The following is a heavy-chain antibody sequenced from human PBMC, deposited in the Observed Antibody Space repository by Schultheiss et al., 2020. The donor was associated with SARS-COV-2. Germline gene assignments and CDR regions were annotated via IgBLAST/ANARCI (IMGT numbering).Heavy chain of an antibody. V-gene: IGHV1-69*13. D-gene: IGHD3-3*01. Sequence: SVKVSCKASGFTFTSSAVQWVRQAPGQGLEWMGGIIPIFGTANYAQKFQGRVTITADESTSTAYMELSSLRSEDTAVYYCARDRYDFWSGYVSYWYFDLWGRGTLVTVSS. CDR2: IIPIFGTA. J-gene: IGHJ2*01. CDR3: ARDRYDFWSGYVSYWYFDL. CDR1: GFTFTSSA.